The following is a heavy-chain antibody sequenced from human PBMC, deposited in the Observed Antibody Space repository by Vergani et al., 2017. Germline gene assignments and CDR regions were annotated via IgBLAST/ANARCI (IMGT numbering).Heavy chain of an antibody. V-gene: IGHV1-3*01. D-gene: IGHD5-18*01. Sequence: QVQLVQSGAEVKKPGASVKVSCKASGYTFTSYAMHWVRQAPGQRLEWMGWINAGNGNTTYSQKFQGRVTINRETPASTAYMALSSLRSEDTAVYYCVRDSTSGYSDGYSSAFDIWGQGTMVTVSS. CDR1: GYTFTSYA. J-gene: IGHJ3*02. CDR3: VRDSTSGYSDGYSSAFDI. CDR2: INAGNGNT.